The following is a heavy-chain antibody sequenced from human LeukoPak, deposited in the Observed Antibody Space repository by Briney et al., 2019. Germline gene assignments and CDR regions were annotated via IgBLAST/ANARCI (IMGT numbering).Heavy chain of an antibody. J-gene: IGHJ5*02. CDR3: SSDPGGYGSVS. Sequence: PGGSLRLSCAASGFTFSSYWMHWVRQAPGKGLVWVSRINSDGSSTSYADSVKGRFTISRDNAKNTLYLQMNSLRAEDTAVYYCSSDPGGYGSVSCGEGNLVTVSS. CDR1: GFTFSSYW. V-gene: IGHV3-74*01. CDR2: INSDGSST. D-gene: IGHD2-15*01.